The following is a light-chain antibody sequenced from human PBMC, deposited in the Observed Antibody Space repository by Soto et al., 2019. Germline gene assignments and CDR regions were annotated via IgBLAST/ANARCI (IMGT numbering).Light chain of an antibody. CDR2: DTS. V-gene: IGKV3D-20*01. CDR3: QQYGSSPS. CDR1: QSVSGGF. J-gene: IGKJ1*01. Sequence: EIVLTQSPATLSSFPGDRVTLSCRASQSVSGGFLAWYQQKPGLAPRLILYDTSFRATGIPDRFSGSGSGTDFTLTISRLDPEDFAVYYCQQYGSSPSFGQGTKVDI.